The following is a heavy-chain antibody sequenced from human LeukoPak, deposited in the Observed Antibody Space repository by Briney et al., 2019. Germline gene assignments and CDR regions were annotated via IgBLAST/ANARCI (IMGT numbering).Heavy chain of an antibody. V-gene: IGHV1-69*04. Sequence: SVKVSCKASGGTFSSYAISWVRQAPGQGLEWMGRIIPILGIANYAQKFQGRVTITADKSTSTAYMELSSLRAEDTALYYCAKGGPGATVTPPDYWGQGTLVTVSS. CDR2: IIPILGIA. CDR3: AKGGPGATVTPPDY. J-gene: IGHJ4*02. CDR1: GGTFSSYA. D-gene: IGHD4-17*01.